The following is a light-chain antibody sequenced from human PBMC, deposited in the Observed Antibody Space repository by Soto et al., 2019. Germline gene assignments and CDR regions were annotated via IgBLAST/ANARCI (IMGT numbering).Light chain of an antibody. CDR1: QSISTW. V-gene: IGKV1-5*01. Sequence: DIQMTQSPSTLSASVGGRVTITCRAGQSISTWLAWYQQKPGKAPKLLIFDASTLQSGVPSRFSGSGSGTEFTLTISSLQPDDFATYYCQQYNTFSTFGQGTKGDIK. CDR2: DAS. CDR3: QQYNTFST. J-gene: IGKJ1*01.